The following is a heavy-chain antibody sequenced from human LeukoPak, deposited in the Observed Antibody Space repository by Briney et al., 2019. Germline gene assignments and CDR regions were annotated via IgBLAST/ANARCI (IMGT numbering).Heavy chain of an antibody. CDR3: ARVPPAYYYDSSGYYGYYFDY. J-gene: IGHJ4*02. Sequence: GASVTVSCKASGYTFTCYYMHWVRQAPGQGLEWMGWINPNSGGTNYAQKFQGRVTITRDTSISTAYMELSRLRSDDTAVYYCARVPPAYYYDSSGYYGYYFDYWGQGTLVTVSS. CDR2: INPNSGGT. D-gene: IGHD3-22*01. CDR1: GYTFTCYY. V-gene: IGHV1-2*02.